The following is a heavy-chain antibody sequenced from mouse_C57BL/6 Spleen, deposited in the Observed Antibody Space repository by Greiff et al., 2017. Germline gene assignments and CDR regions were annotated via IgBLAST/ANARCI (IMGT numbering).Heavy chain of an antibody. Sequence: EVQRVESGGDLVKPGGSLKLSCAASGFTFSSYGMSWVRQTPDKRLEWVATISSGGSYTYYPDSVKGRFTISRDNAKNTLYLQMSSLKSEDTAMYYCARGILYYYGSSYDYYAMDYWGQGTSVTVSS. D-gene: IGHD1-1*01. CDR2: ISSGGSYT. CDR1: GFTFSSYG. CDR3: ARGILYYYGSSYDYYAMDY. V-gene: IGHV5-6*01. J-gene: IGHJ4*01.